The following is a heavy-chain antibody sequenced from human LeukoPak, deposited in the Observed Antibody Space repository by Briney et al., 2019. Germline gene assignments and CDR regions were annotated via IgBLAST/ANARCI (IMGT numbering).Heavy chain of an antibody. Sequence: GGSLRLSCAASGFTFSNYEMNWVRQAPGKGLEGVSDISSSGSTIYYADSVKGRFTISRDNAKNSLYLQMNSLRAEDTAVYYCAREYYDYYGSGSKDYWGQGTLVTVSS. CDR1: GFTFSNYE. CDR2: ISSSGSTI. D-gene: IGHD3-10*01. J-gene: IGHJ4*02. CDR3: AREYYDYYGSGSKDY. V-gene: IGHV3-48*03.